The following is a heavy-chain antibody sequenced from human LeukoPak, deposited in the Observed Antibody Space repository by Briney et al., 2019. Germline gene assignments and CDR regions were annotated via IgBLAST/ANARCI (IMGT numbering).Heavy chain of an antibody. J-gene: IGHJ4*02. Sequence: GGSLRLSCAASGSTFSRHSMNWVRQASGKGLEWVSYISSGSSYIYYADSVKGRFTISRDNAENSLYLQMNSLRGEDTAVYYCARGGTYYFDSSACYWGQGTLVTVSS. CDR1: GSTFSRHS. D-gene: IGHD3-22*01. CDR2: ISSGSSYI. V-gene: IGHV3-21*01. CDR3: ARGGTYYFDSSACY.